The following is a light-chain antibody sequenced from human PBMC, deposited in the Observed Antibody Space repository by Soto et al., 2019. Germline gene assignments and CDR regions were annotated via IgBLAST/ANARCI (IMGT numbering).Light chain of an antibody. CDR1: QSVSSIY. CDR3: QQYGSVPALT. CDR2: GAS. Sequence: IVLTQSPGNLSLSPGERATLSCRASQSVSSIYLAWYQQKPGQAPRLLIYGASSRATGIPDRFSGSGSGTDFTLTISILEPEDFAVYYCQQYGSVPALTFGGGAKVDIK. J-gene: IGKJ4*01. V-gene: IGKV3-20*01.